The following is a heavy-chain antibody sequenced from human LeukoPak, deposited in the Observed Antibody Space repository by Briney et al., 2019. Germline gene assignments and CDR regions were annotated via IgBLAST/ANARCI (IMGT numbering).Heavy chain of an antibody. Sequence: SVTVSCKASAGTFSSYAISWVRQAPGQGLEWMGGIIPIFGTANYAQKFQGRVTITTDESTSTAYMELSSLRSEDTAVYYCASSISNYNYYYYMDVWGKGTTVTVSS. V-gene: IGHV1-69*05. CDR1: AGTFSSYA. J-gene: IGHJ6*03. D-gene: IGHD4-11*01. CDR2: IIPIFGTA. CDR3: ASSISNYNYYYYMDV.